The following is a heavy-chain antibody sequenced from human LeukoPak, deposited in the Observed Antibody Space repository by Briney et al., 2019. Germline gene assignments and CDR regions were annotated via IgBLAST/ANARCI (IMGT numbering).Heavy chain of an antibody. CDR2: SHYSGST. CDR3: ARVRGSAWHRFDY. D-gene: IGHD6-19*01. CDR1: GGSISSVSYY. Sequence: PSETLSLTCTVSGGSISSVSYYWGWIRQPPGKGLEWIGSSHYSGSTYYNPSLKSRVTISVDTSKNQFSLELTSVTAADTAVYYCARVRGSAWHRFDYWGQGTLVTVSS. J-gene: IGHJ4*02. V-gene: IGHV4-39*01.